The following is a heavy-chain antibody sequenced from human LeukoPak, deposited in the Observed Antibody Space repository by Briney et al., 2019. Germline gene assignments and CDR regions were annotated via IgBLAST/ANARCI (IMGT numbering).Heavy chain of an antibody. J-gene: IGHJ4*02. CDR3: ARASRGGYYDSSGYYRAEYFDY. CDR2: ISSSSSYI. Sequence: GGSLRLSCAASGFTFSSYSMNWVRQAPGKGLEWVSSISSSSSYIYYADSVKGRFTISRDNAKNSLYLQMNSLRAEDTAVYYCARASRGGYYDSSGYYRAEYFDYWGQGTLVTVSS. CDR1: GFTFSSYS. V-gene: IGHV3-21*01. D-gene: IGHD3-22*01.